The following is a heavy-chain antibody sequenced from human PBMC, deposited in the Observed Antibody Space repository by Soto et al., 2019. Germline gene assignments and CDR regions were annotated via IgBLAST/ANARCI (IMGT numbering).Heavy chain of an antibody. Sequence: ASVKVSCKASGYPFSDNQIHWLRRAPGQGLEWMGRINPKSDDTNYAQRFQGRVTMTRDTSIDTAYLELTGLTSDDTATYYCARKHSLDYIRWGLDPWGQGTLVTVSS. J-gene: IGHJ5*02. CDR3: ARKHSLDYIRWGLDP. CDR1: GYPFSDNQ. CDR2: INPKSDDT. D-gene: IGHD4-4*01. V-gene: IGHV1-2*02.